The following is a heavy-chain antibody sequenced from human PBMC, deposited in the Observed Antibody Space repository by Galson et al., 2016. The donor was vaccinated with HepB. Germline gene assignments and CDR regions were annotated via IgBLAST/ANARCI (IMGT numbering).Heavy chain of an antibody. J-gene: IGHJ4*02. Sequence: SETLSLTCAVSGGSISSSNWWSWVRQSRGAGLEWIGYIHSRGSTFYNPSLKSRVSISGDTPQNQFSLRLSSVTATDTAVYYCARGTKKYSSSWYVADWGQGTLVTVSS. CDR2: IHSRGST. CDR3: ARGTKKYSSSWYVAD. D-gene: IGHD6-13*01. V-gene: IGHV4-4*02. CDR1: GGSISSSNW.